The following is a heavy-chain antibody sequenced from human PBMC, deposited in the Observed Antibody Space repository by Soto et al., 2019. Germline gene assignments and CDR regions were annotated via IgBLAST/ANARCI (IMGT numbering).Heavy chain of an antibody. J-gene: IGHJ2*01. CDR1: GFTFGDYA. CDR2: IRSKAYGGTT. Sequence: EVQLVESGGGLVQPGRSLRLSCTASGFTFGDYALSWFRQAPGKGLEWVGFIRSKAYGGTTEYAASVKDRFTIARDDSKSIDYLQMHSLKTEATAVSYCTQPLMVRGVTPYLYYYLWCCGTMATVAA. V-gene: IGHV3-49*03. CDR3: TQPLMVRGVTPYLYYYL. D-gene: IGHD3-10*01.